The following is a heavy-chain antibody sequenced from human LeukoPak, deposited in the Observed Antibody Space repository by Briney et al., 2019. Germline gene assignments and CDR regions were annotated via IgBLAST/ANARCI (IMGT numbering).Heavy chain of an antibody. CDR3: ARSTLVGSYYINWFDY. D-gene: IGHD1-26*01. V-gene: IGHV3-20*04. J-gene: IGHJ4*02. Sequence: GGSLRLSCAASGFTFSDYYMSWIRQAPGKGLEWVSGINWNGGSTGYADSVEGRFTISRDNAKNSLYLQMNSLRAEDTALYYCARSTLVGSYYINWFDYWGQGTLVTVSS. CDR2: INWNGGST. CDR1: GFTFSDYY.